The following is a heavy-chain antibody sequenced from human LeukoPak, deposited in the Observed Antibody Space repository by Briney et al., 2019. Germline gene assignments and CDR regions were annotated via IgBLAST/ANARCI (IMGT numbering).Heavy chain of an antibody. CDR1: GFTFSYNW. CDR2: INPDGSTK. J-gene: IGHJ5*02. V-gene: IGHV3-7*01. D-gene: IGHD6-13*01. CDR3: ARGDSSTGWWFDP. Sequence: GGSLRLSCAASGFTFSYNWMSWVRQAAGKGLEWVANINPDGSTKLYVGSGRGRFTISRDNAKNSLYLDMNSLRADDTAVYYCARGDSSTGWWFDPWGQGARATVSS.